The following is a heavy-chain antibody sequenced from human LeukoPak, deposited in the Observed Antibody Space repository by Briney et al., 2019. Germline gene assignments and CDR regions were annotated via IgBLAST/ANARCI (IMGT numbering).Heavy chain of an antibody. CDR2: IYPSDSGT. D-gene: IGHD3-22*01. V-gene: IGHV5-51*01. CDR3: ARRQYDSSGYYSVGLDY. CDR1: GYTFTNYW. J-gene: IGHJ4*02. Sequence: GESLKISCKASGYTFTNYWIGWVRQMPGRGLEWMGIIYPSDSGTRYSPSFQGQVTISVDKSISTAYLQWSSLKASDTAMYYCARRQYDSSGYYSVGLDYRGQGTLVTVSS.